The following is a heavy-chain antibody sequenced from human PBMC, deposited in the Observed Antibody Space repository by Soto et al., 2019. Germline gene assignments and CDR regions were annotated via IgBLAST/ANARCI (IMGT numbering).Heavy chain of an antibody. CDR2: VGTANANT. D-gene: IGHD3-9*01. V-gene: IGHV1-18*01. J-gene: IGHJ4*02. CDR3: ARELNTDPTAYYSFAY. CDR1: VYTFTAYG. Sequence: GPEVTMPGASVKVSCKTSVYTFTAYGLAWLRQAPGQRPEWLGWVGTANANTNYAEKFQGRVTMTSDRSTTTTYMELRSLRSDDTAVYYWARELNTDPTAYYSFAYWGQGTLVTVSS.